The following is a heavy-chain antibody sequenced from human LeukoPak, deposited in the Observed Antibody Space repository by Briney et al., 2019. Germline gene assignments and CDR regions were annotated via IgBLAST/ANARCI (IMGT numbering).Heavy chain of an antibody. V-gene: IGHV4-4*09. Sequence: SETLSLTCTVSGGSISSYYWSWIRQPPGKGLEWIGYIYPSGSTNYNPSLKSRVTISVDTSKNQFSLKLSSVTAADTAVYYCARGGRSGIAVYYYYYYMDVWGKGTTVTVSS. CDR3: ARGGRSGIAVYYYYYYMDV. CDR1: GGSISSYY. D-gene: IGHD6-19*01. CDR2: IYPSGST. J-gene: IGHJ6*03.